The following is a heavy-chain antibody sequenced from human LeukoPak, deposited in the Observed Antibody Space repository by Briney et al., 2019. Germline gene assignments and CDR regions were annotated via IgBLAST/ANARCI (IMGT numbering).Heavy chain of an antibody. CDR1: GFTFSSYA. J-gene: IGHJ4*02. CDR3: ARDSDITTTGYYFDY. CDR2: ISYDGSNK. D-gene: IGHD3-22*01. V-gene: IGHV3-30*04. Sequence: GGSLRLSCAASGFTFSSYAMHWVRQAPGKGLEWVAVISYDGSNKYYADSVKGRFTISRDNSKNTLYLQMNSLRAEDTAVYYCARDSDITTTGYYFDYWGQGTLVTVSS.